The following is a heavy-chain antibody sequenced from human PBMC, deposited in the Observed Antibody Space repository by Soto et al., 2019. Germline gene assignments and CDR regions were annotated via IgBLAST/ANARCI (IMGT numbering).Heavy chain of an antibody. D-gene: IGHD3-10*01. CDR3: ARVYRITMVRGELSEY. CDR1: GYTFTSYG. CDR2: ISAYNGNT. V-gene: IGHV1-18*01. Sequence: QVQLVQSGAEVKKPGASVKVSCKASGYTFTSYGISWVRQAPGQGLVWRGWISAYNGNTNYAEKIQRRVTMTTDTSSSTAYRELRSLKSDDTAVYYCARVYRITMVRGELSEYWGQGTLVTVSS. J-gene: IGHJ4*02.